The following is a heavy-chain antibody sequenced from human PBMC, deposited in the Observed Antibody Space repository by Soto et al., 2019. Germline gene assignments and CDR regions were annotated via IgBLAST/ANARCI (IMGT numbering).Heavy chain of an antibody. CDR2: IDAGPRNL. Sequence: EVQVVESGGGLVKPGGSLRLSCAASGFTFSSSGMNWFRQAPPKGLEWVSSIDAGPRNLYYSDSVRGRSTMSRDDANSSLYMKMNSRTVEDTALSFCPRLTVTTFHDFDHCGQGILHTVSS. CDR3: PRLTVTTFHDFDH. CDR1: GFTFSSSG. D-gene: IGHD4-17*01. V-gene: IGHV3-21*06. J-gene: IGHJ4*02.